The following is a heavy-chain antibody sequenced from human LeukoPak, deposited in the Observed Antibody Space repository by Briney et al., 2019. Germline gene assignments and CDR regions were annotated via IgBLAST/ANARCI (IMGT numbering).Heavy chain of an antibody. CDR3: ARDDYALRHYYYYYGMDV. D-gene: IGHD4/OR15-4a*01. J-gene: IGHJ6*02. Sequence: VASVKVSCKASGYTFTSYGISWVRQAPGQGLEWMGWISAYNGNTNYAQKLQGRVTMTTDTSTSTAYMELRSLRSDDTAVYYCARDDYALRHYYYYYGMDVWGQGTTVTVSS. CDR1: GYTFTSYG. CDR2: ISAYNGNT. V-gene: IGHV1-18*01.